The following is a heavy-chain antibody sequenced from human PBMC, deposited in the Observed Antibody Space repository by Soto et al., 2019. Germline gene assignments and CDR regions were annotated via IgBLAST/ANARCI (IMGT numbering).Heavy chain of an antibody. V-gene: IGHV3-30*18. Sequence: GGSLRLSCAASGFSFTTYVMHWVRQAPGKGLEWVAVISHDGSYKYYGDAVKGRFTISRDTSKSAVYLEMNSLRPEDTAVYYCAKGLLAIVGTTLPRDAFNIWGQGTMVTVSS. J-gene: IGHJ3*02. CDR2: ISHDGSYK. CDR3: AKGLLAIVGTTLPRDAFNI. D-gene: IGHD1-26*01. CDR1: GFSFTTYV.